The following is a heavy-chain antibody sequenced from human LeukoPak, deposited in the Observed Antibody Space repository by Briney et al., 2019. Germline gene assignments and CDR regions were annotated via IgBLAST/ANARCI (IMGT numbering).Heavy chain of an antibody. J-gene: IGHJ1*01. Sequence: GGSLRLSCAASGFTFSDYYMSWIRQAPGKGLEWVSYISSSGSTIYYADSVKGRFTISRDNAKNSLYLQMNSLRAEDTAVYYCARSEYCSSSIYFQHWGQGTLVTVSS. CDR2: ISSSGSTI. CDR3: ARSEYCSSSIYFQH. D-gene: IGHD6-6*01. CDR1: GFTFSDYY. V-gene: IGHV3-11*01.